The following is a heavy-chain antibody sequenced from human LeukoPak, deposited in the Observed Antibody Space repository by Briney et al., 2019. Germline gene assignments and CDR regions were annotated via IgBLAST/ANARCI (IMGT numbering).Heavy chain of an antibody. CDR3: ARNANYYDSSGDFDY. J-gene: IGHJ4*02. CDR2: ISSSSSTI. V-gene: IGHV3-48*01. Sequence: GGSLRLSCAASGFTFSSYSMNWVRQAPGKGLEWVSYISSSSSTIYYEDSVKGRFTISSDDAKKSMLLQMNSLRAEDTAVYYCARNANYYDSSGDFDYWGQGTLVTVSS. D-gene: IGHD3-22*01. CDR1: GFTFSSYS.